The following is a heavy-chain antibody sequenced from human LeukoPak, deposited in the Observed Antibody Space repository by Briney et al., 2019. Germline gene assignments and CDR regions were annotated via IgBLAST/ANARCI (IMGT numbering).Heavy chain of an antibody. CDR2: INHSGST. Sequence: SETLSLTCAVYGGSFSGYYWSWIRQPPGKGLEWIGEINHSGSTNYNPSLKSRVTISVDTSKNQFSLKLSSVTAADTAVYYCARDTYYYDSSGYLSFDYWGQGTLVTVSS. CDR1: GGSFSGYY. D-gene: IGHD3-22*01. CDR3: ARDTYYYDSSGYLSFDY. J-gene: IGHJ4*02. V-gene: IGHV4-34*01.